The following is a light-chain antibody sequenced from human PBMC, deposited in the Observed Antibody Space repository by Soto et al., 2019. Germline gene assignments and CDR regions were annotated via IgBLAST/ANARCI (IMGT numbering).Light chain of an antibody. J-gene: IGKJ1*01. CDR3: QQYGPSPT. CDR2: GAS. Sequence: IVFTQSPCTLSLSQFERSTLSVRASQSVTTQLAWYQQKPGQAPRLIIHGASTRATGIPDRFSGSGSGTEFTLTITRLDPEDFAVYFCQQYGPSPTFGQGTKVDIK. V-gene: IGKV3-20*01. CDR1: QSVTTQ.